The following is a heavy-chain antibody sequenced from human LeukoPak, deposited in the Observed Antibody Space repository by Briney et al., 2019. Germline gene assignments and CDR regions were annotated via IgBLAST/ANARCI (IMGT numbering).Heavy chain of an antibody. Sequence: GESLKISCKGSGYSFTSYWIGWVRQMPGKGLEWMGIIYPGDSDTRYSPSFQGQVTISADKSISTAYLQWSSLRASDTAMYYCARHFYYGSGIQRPFDPWGQGTLVTVSS. J-gene: IGHJ5*02. CDR1: GYSFTSYW. V-gene: IGHV5-51*01. CDR3: ARHFYYGSGIQRPFDP. D-gene: IGHD3-10*01. CDR2: IYPGDSDT.